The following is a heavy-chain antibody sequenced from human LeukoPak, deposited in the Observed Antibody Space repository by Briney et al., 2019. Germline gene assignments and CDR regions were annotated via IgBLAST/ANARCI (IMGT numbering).Heavy chain of an antibody. J-gene: IGHJ4*02. V-gene: IGHV4-34*01. D-gene: IGHD3-22*01. CDR1: GGSFSGYY. CDR2: INHSGST. CDR3: ARHPHYYDSSGYVGPFDY. Sequence: SETLSPTCAVYGGSFSGYYWSWIRQPPGKGLEWIGEINHSGSTNYNPSLKSRVTISVDTSKNQFSLKLSSVTAADTAVYYCARHPHYYDSSGYVGPFDYWGQGTLVTVSS.